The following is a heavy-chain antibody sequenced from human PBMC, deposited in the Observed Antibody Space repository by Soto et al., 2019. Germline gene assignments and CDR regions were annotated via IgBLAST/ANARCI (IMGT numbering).Heavy chain of an antibody. J-gene: IGHJ6*02. CDR3: ARENCSSTSCFRFYYYYGMDV. CDR1: GYTFTGYY. Sequence: ASVKVSCKASGYTFTGYYMHWVRQAPGQGLEWMGWINPNSGGTNYAQKFQGWVTMTRDTSISTAYMELSSLRSEDTAVYYCARENCSSTSCFRFYYYYGMDVWGQGTTVTVSS. CDR2: INPNSGGT. V-gene: IGHV1-2*04. D-gene: IGHD2-2*01.